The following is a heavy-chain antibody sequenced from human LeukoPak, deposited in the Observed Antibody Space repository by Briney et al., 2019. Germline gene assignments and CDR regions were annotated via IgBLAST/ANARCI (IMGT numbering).Heavy chain of an antibody. CDR1: GYTFTSYY. CDR2: INPNSGCT. Sequence: ASVKVSCKASGYTFTSYYMHWVRQAPGQGLEWMGRINPNSGCTNYAQKFQGRVTMTRDTSISTAYMELSRLRSDDTAVYYCARDSTVTTKWVSMDVWGKGTTVTVSS. D-gene: IGHD4-17*01. J-gene: IGHJ6*03. CDR3: ARDSTVTTKWVSMDV. V-gene: IGHV1-2*06.